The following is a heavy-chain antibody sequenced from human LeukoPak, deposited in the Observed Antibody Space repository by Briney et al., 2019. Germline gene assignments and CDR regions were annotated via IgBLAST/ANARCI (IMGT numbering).Heavy chain of an antibody. J-gene: IGHJ4*02. Sequence: ASVKVSCKASGYTFTSYGISWVRQAPGQGLEWMGWINPNSGGTSYAQKFQGRVTMTRDTSINTAYMELSRLRSDDTALYYCASLWFGELSSFDYWGQGTLVTVSS. CDR1: GYTFTSYG. CDR2: INPNSGGT. V-gene: IGHV1-2*02. D-gene: IGHD3-10*01. CDR3: ASLWFGELSSFDY.